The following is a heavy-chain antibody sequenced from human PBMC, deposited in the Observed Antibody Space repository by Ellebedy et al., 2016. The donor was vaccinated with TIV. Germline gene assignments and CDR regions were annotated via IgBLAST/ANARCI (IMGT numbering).Heavy chain of an antibody. CDR1: GYTFPSYG. CDR3: ARGRIAQLWSERYFDL. V-gene: IGHV1-8*02. J-gene: IGHJ2*01. CDR2: MNPKSVNT. D-gene: IGHD5-18*01. Sequence: ASVKVSCKASGYTFPSYGISWVRQAPGQGLEWMGWMNPKSVNTGYAQEFQGRVTMTRDTSISTAYMELTSLRSEDTAVYYCARGRIAQLWSERYFDLWGRGTLVTVSS.